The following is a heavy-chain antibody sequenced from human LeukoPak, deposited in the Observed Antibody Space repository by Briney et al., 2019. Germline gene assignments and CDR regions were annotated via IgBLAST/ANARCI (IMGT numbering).Heavy chain of an antibody. V-gene: IGHV4-59*12. D-gene: IGHD3-22*01. CDR3: ARDGSSGLNWFDP. J-gene: IGHJ5*02. CDR1: GGSISSYY. CDR2: IYYSGST. Sequence: SETLSLTCTVSGGSISSYYWSWIRQPPGKGLEWIGYIYYSGSTNYNPSLKSRVTISVDTSKNQFSLKLSSLTAADTAAYYCARDGSSGLNWFDPWGQGTLVTVSS.